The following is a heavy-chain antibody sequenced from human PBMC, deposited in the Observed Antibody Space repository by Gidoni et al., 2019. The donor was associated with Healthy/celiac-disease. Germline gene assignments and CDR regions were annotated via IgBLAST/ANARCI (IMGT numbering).Heavy chain of an antibody. CDR1: GFTFRSYS. V-gene: IGHV3-48*02. CDR2: ISSSSSTI. D-gene: IGHD6-6*01. CDR3: ARTQLADPAPQYNWFDP. Sequence: EVQLVESGGGLVQPGGSLRLSCAASGFTFRSYSMNWVRQAPGKGLEWVSYISSSSSTIYYADSVKGRFTISRDNAKNSLYLQMNSLRDEDTAVYYCARTQLADPAPQYNWFDPWGQGTLVTVSS. J-gene: IGHJ5*02.